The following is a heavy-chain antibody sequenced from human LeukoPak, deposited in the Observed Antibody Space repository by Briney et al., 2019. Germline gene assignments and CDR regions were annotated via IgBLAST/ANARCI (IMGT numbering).Heavy chain of an antibody. D-gene: IGHD6-6*01. J-gene: IGHJ4*02. CDR2: INPNSGGT. CDR3: AREIAALFPSLGY. V-gene: IGHV1-2*04. Sequence: ASVKVSCKASGYTFTGYYMHWVRQAPGQGLGWMGWINPNSGGTNYAQKFQGWVTMTRDTSISTAYMELSRLRSDDTAVYYCAREIAALFPSLGYWGQGTLVTVSS. CDR1: GYTFTGYY.